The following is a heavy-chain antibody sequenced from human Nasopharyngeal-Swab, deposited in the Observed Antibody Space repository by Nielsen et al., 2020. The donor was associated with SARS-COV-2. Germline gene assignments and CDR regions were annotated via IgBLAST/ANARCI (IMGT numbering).Heavy chain of an antibody. CDR3: ARSVGSYYGQGAFDI. CDR2: IRSQIYGGAP. J-gene: IGHJ3*02. CDR1: GFTFGDYG. Sequence: GSLKISCTTSGFTFGDYGMSWFRQAPGKGLEWVGFIRSQIYGGAPEYAASVKGRFTISRDGAEGIAYLQMNSLQIEDTAVYYCARSVGSYYGQGAFDIWGQGTKVTVS. D-gene: IGHD1-26*01. V-gene: IGHV3-49*01.